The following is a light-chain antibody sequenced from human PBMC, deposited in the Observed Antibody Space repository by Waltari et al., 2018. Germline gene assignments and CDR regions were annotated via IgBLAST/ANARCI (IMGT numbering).Light chain of an antibody. J-gene: IGKJ4*01. V-gene: IGKV3-20*01. CDR2: GAS. CDR1: QTVRSNY. Sequence: EIVLTQSPGTLSLSPGERATISCRASQTVRSNYLAWYQQKPGQTPRLLIFGASSRATGIADRFSGSGSGTDFTLTISRLEPEDFAVYYCQQYGTSPPLTFGGGTKVEIK. CDR3: QQYGTSPPLT.